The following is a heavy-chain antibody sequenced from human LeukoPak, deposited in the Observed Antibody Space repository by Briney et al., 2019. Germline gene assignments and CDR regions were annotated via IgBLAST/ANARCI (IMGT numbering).Heavy chain of an antibody. J-gene: IGHJ4*02. CDR1: GGSISSSSYY. V-gene: IGHV4-39*07. CDR3: ARGPEGIAVAGTGDYFDY. D-gene: IGHD6-19*01. CDR2: INHSGST. Sequence: SETLSLTCTVSGGSISSSSYYWSWIRQPPGKGLEWIGEINHSGSTNYNPSLKSRVTISVDTSKNQFSLKLSSVTAADTAVYYCARGPEGIAVAGTGDYFDYWGQGTLVTVSS.